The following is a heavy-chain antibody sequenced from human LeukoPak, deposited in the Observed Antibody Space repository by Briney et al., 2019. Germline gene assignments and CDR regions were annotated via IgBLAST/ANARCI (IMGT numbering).Heavy chain of an antibody. CDR2: IYYSGST. Sequence: PSETLSLTCIVSGGSISSSNYYWGWIRQPPGKGLEWIGSIYYSGSTYYNPSLKSRVTISVDTSKNQFSLKLSSVTAADTAVYYCARGKMATITFDYWGQGTLVTVSS. J-gene: IGHJ4*02. V-gene: IGHV4-39*07. CDR3: ARGKMATITFDY. D-gene: IGHD5-24*01. CDR1: GGSISSSNYY.